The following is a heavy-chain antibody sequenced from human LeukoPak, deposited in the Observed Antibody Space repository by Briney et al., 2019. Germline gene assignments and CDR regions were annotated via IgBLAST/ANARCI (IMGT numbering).Heavy chain of an antibody. J-gene: IGHJ5*02. CDR3: AREGGDPRWLDP. CDR1: GGSTSSYY. V-gene: IGHV4-4*07. D-gene: IGHD6-25*01. CDR2: INTSGST. Sequence: SETLSLTCTVSGGSTSSYYWTWIRQSAGKGLEWIGRINTSGSTNYNPSLRSRVTMSVNTSKNQFSLNLTSVTAADTAVYSCAREGGDPRWLDPWGQGTLVTVSS.